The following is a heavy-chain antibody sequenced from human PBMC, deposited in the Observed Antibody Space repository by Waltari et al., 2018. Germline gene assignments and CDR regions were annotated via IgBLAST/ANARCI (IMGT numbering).Heavy chain of an antibody. CDR2: INTYNGNT. V-gene: IGHV1-18*01. CDR3: ARDPNSNSGSFDI. D-gene: IGHD6-6*01. CDR1: GYTFTSYG. J-gene: IGHJ3*02. Sequence: QVQLVQSGAEVKKPGASVKVSCKASGYTFTSYGISWVRQAPGQGLDWMGWINTYNGNTNYVQKVQGRVTMTTDTSTNTAYMELRSLRSDDTAVYYCARDPNSNSGSFDIWGQGTVVTVSS.